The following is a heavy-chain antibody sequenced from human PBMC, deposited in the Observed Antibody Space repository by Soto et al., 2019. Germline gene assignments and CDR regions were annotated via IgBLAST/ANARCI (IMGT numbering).Heavy chain of an antibody. V-gene: IGHV1-18*04. CDR3: ARDRAAAGIGYKWFDP. Sequence: VASVKVSCKASGYTFTSYGISWVRQAPGQGLEWMGWISAYNGNTNYAQKLQGRVTMTTDTSTSTAYMELRSLRSDDTAVYYCARDRAAAGIGYKWFDPWGQGTLVTVSS. J-gene: IGHJ5*02. D-gene: IGHD6-13*01. CDR1: GYTFTSYG. CDR2: ISAYNGNT.